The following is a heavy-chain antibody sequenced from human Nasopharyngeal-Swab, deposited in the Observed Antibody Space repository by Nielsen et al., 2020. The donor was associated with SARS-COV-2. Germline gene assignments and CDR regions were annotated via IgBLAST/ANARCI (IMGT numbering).Heavy chain of an antibody. CDR3: ARQSRTFDY. CDR2: ISAYNGNT. D-gene: IGHD6-13*01. Sequence: ASVKVSCKASGYTFTSYGISWVRQAPGQGLEWMGWISAYNGNTNYAQKFQGRVTITRDTSASTAYMELSSLRSEDTAVYYCARQSRTFDYWGQGTLVTVSS. J-gene: IGHJ4*02. CDR1: GYTFTSYG. V-gene: IGHV1-18*01.